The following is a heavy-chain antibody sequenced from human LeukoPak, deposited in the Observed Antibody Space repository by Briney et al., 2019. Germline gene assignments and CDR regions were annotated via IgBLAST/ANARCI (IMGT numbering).Heavy chain of an antibody. CDR2: T. D-gene: IGHD1-7*01. CDR3: ARIFGNYQEAMDV. Sequence: PSETLSLTCTVSGGSITAGDYHRGWIRQPPGTGLHWVATTWQGASLNSRVTISLDTSKNQFSLRLTSVTAADTAVYYCARIFGNYQEAMDVWGPGITVTVSS. V-gene: IGHV4-39*07. CDR1: GGSITAGDYH. J-gene: IGHJ6*02.